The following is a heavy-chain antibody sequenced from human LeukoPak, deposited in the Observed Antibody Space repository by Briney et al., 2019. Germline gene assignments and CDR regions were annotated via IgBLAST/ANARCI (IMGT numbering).Heavy chain of an antibody. V-gene: IGHV4-61*02. CDR3: ARDSIMGNWNYYYYYYMDV. Sequence: SETLSLTCTVSGGSISSSSYYWGWIRQPAGKGLEWIGRIYTSGSTYYNPSLKSRVTISVDTSKNQFSLKLSSVTAADTAVYYCARDSIMGNWNYYYYYYMDVWGKGTTVTVSS. D-gene: IGHD1-1*01. CDR1: GGSISSSSYY. CDR2: IYTSGST. J-gene: IGHJ6*03.